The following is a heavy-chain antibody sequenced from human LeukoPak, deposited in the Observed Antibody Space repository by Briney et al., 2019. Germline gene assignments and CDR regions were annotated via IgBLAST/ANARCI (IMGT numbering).Heavy chain of an antibody. V-gene: IGHV3-20*04. J-gene: IGHJ4*02. D-gene: IGHD3-10*01. CDR1: GFTFSSYS. CDR3: ARALGSGWVYFL. Sequence: GGSLRLSCAASGFTFSSYSMNWVRQAPGKGLEWVSGINWNGGSTGYADSVKGRFTISRDNAKNTLYLQMNSLRVEDTAVYYCARALGSGWVYFLGGQGTLVTVSS. CDR2: INWNGGST.